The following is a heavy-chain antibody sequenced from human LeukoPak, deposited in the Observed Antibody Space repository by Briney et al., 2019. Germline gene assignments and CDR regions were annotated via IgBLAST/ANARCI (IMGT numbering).Heavy chain of an antibody. Sequence: SETLSLTCTVSGGSISSSSYYWGWIRQPPGRGLEWIGSIYYSGSTYYNPSLKSRVTISVDTSKNQFSLKLSSVTAADTAVYYCARDKRGGLDYWGQGTLVTVSS. CDR3: ARDKRGGLDY. D-gene: IGHD1-1*01. CDR2: IYYSGST. J-gene: IGHJ4*02. V-gene: IGHV4-39*07. CDR1: GGSISSSSYY.